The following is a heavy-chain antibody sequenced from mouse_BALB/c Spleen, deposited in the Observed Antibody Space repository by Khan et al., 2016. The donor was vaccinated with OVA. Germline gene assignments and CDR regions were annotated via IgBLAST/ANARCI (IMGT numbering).Heavy chain of an antibody. Sequence: DVMLVESGGDLVKPGGSLKLSCAASGFTFSTYGMSWVRQTPDKRLEWVATISSGGSYTYYPDSVKGRFTISRDNAKNTLYLQMRSLKSEDIVMYYGTRLAYYYDSEGFAYWGQGTLVTVST. V-gene: IGHV5-6*02. D-gene: IGHD1-1*01. CDR1: GFTFSTYG. CDR3: TRLAYYYDSEGFAY. CDR2: ISSGGSYT. J-gene: IGHJ3*01.